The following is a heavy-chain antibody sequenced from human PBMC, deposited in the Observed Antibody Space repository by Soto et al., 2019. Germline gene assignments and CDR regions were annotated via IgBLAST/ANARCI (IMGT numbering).Heavy chain of an antibody. CDR2: FDPEDGET. Sequence: QVQRVQSGAEVKKPGASVKVSCKGSGYILTDLSIHWVRQAPGKGLEWMGGFDPEDGETIYAQKFQGRVTMTEDTSTDTAYMELSSLRSEDTAVYYCAARSRYTSGQEFDYWGQGTLVTVSS. V-gene: IGHV1-24*01. CDR3: AARSRYTSGQEFDY. D-gene: IGHD6-19*01. J-gene: IGHJ4*02. CDR1: GYILTDLS.